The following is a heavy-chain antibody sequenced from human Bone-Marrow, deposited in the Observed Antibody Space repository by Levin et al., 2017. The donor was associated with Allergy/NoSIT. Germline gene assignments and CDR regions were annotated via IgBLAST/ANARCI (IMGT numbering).Heavy chain of an antibody. CDR3: ARDILIRGENYFYYGLHV. V-gene: IGHV1-18*01. Sequence: GESLKISCKTSGYTFSSYGISWVRQAPGQGLEWMGWINTYDGDTSYAQNLQDRVTMTTDTSTSTAYMELRSLRSDDTALYYCARDILIRGENYFYYGLHVWGQGTTVTVSS. CDR2: INTYDGDT. D-gene: IGHD3-9*01. CDR1: GYTFSSYG. J-gene: IGHJ6*02.